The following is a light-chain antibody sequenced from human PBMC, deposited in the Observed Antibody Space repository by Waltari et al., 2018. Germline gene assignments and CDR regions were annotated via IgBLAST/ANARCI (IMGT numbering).Light chain of an antibody. CDR1: SSDFVGYS. V-gene: IGLV2-14*03. Sequence: QSALTQPASMSGSPGQSITISCTGTSSDFVGYSVSWYQQHPGKAPRLIIYDGSNWPSGVSARFSGSKSANTASLTISGLQAEDEADYYCNTYRGSATVVFGGGTRLTVL. CDR3: NTYRGSATVV. J-gene: IGLJ2*01. CDR2: DGS.